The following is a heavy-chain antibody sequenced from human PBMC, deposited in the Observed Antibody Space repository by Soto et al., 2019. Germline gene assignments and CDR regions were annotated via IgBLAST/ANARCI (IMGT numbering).Heavy chain of an antibody. CDR3: ARSRIWGSYRRPYYIDY. Sequence: QVQLQQWGAGLLKPSETLSLTCAVYGGSFSGYYWSWIRQPPGKGLEWIGEINHSGSTNYNPSLKSRVTISVDTSKNQFSVKLSSVTAAYTAVYYCARSRIWGSYRRPYYIDYWGQGTLVTVSS. CDR2: INHSGST. CDR1: GGSFSGYY. V-gene: IGHV4-34*01. J-gene: IGHJ4*02. D-gene: IGHD3-16*02.